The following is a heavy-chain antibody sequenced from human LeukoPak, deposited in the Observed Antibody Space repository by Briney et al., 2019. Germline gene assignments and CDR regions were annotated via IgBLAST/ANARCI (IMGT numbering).Heavy chain of an antibody. CDR1: GFTFISYT. D-gene: IGHD3-16*01. CDR3: ARVPSYEPEDY. Sequence: SGGSLRLSCAASGFTFISYTMNWVRQAPGKGLEWVSSISSSSSYIYYADSVKGRFTISRDNAKNSLYLQMDSLRAEDTAVYYCARVPSYEPEDYWGQGTLVTVSS. J-gene: IGHJ4*02. V-gene: IGHV3-21*04. CDR2: ISSSSSYI.